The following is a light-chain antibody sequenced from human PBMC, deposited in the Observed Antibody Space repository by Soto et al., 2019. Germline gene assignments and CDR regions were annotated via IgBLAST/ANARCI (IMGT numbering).Light chain of an antibody. J-gene: IGKJ1*01. CDR3: QQYGDSSRS. CDR1: QNIDTW. V-gene: IGKV1-5*03. CDR2: TAS. Sequence: DIQMTQAPSTLSASIGDRITISCRASQNIDTWLAWYQQRPGEAPKLLIYTASNLENGVPSRFSGSGSGTAFTLTISSLQPKDFATYYCQQYGDSSRSFGQGTQVE.